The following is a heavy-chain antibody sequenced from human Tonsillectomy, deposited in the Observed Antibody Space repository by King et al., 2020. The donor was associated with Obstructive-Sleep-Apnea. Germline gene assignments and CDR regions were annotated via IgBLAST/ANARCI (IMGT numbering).Heavy chain of an antibody. Sequence: VQLVESGGHLVQPGGSLRLSCAASGFTFDRYVMKWVRQAPGKGLEWVSSISGSGGSTYDADSVKGRFTISRDNSKNTLFLEMNSLRADDTAVYYFAKSGGYSYVNWFDSWGQGTLVTVSS. CDR1: GFTFDRYV. J-gene: IGHJ5*01. V-gene: IGHV3-23*04. CDR2: ISGSGGST. D-gene: IGHD5-18*01. CDR3: AKSGGYSYVNWFDS.